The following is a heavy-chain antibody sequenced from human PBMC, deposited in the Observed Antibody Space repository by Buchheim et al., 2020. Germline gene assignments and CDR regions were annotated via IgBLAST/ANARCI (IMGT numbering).Heavy chain of an antibody. CDR1: GDSVNNVNYY. CDR3: ARGNVVVVAATPYYYYGMDV. CDR2: IYYSGST. V-gene: IGHV4-31*03. Sequence: QVQLQESGPGLVKPSQTLSLTCSVSGDSVNNVNYYWTWIRQRPGKGLEWIGYIYYSGSTYYNPSLKSRVTISVDTSKNQFSLKLSSATAADTAVYYCARGNVVVVAATPYYYYGMDVWGQGTT. D-gene: IGHD2-15*01. J-gene: IGHJ6*02.